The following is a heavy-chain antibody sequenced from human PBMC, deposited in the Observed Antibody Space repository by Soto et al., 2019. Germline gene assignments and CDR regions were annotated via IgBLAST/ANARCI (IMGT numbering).Heavy chain of an antibody. Sequence: PGESLKISGKGSGYSFAVYCITWVLQKPWKGLEWMGRIDPSDSQTYYSPSFRGHVTISVTKSITTVFLQWSSLRASDTAMYYCARQIYDSDTGPNFQYYFDSWGQGTPVTVSS. D-gene: IGHD3-22*01. CDR3: ARQIYDSDTGPNFQYYFDS. V-gene: IGHV5-10-1*01. CDR1: GYSFAVYC. CDR2: IDPSDSQT. J-gene: IGHJ4*02.